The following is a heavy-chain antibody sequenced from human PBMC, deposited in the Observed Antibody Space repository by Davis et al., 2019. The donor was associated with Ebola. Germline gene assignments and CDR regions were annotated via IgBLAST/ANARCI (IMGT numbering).Heavy chain of an antibody. D-gene: IGHD3-10*01. CDR3: ARGALGMVYGSGVFDY. Sequence: GESLKTSCAASGIIFSSYAMHWVRQAPGKGLEWVAIISYDGTNKYYADSVKGRFSISRDNSKNTLYLQMNSLRPDDTAVYYCARGALGMVYGSGVFDYWGQGTLVTVSS. J-gene: IGHJ4*02. CDR1: GIIFSSYA. CDR2: ISYDGTNK. V-gene: IGHV3-30-3*01.